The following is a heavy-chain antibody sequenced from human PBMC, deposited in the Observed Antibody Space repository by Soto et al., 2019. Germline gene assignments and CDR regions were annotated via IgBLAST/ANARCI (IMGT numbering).Heavy chain of an antibody. CDR3: ARDARENQLLWFGELSFGDY. V-gene: IGHV3-7*01. J-gene: IGHJ4*02. CDR1: GFTFSSYW. CDR2: IKQDGSEK. Sequence: VGSLRLSCAASGFTFSSYWMNWVRQAPGKGLEWVANIKQDGSEKYYVDSVKGRFTISRGNAKNSLYLQMNSLRAEDTAVYYCARDARENQLLWFGELSFGDYWGQGTLVTVSS. D-gene: IGHD3-10*01.